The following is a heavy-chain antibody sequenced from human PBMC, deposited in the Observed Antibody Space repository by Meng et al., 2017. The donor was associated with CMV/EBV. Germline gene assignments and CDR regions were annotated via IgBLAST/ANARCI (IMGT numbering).Heavy chain of an antibody. CDR3: ARDGVVLNNWFDP. V-gene: IGHV1-69*04. J-gene: IGHJ5*02. CDR1: GGTFSSYT. CDR2: IIPILGIA. D-gene: IGHD2-15*01. Sequence: VSCKASGGTFSSYTISWVRQAPGQGLEWMGRIIPILGIANYAQKFQGRVTITADKSTSTAYMELSSLRSEDTAVYYCARDGVVLNNWFDPWGQGTLVTVSS.